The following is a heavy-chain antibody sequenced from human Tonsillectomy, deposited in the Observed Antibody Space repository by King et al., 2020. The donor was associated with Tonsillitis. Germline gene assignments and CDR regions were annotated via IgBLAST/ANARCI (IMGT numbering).Heavy chain of an antibody. J-gene: IGHJ4*02. D-gene: IGHD3-22*01. CDR2: IYISGNT. Sequence: VQLPESGPGLVKPSQTLSLTCTVSGDSINNGGYYWSWIRQPAGKGLEWIGRIYISGNTNYNPSLESRLTISLDTSKNQFSLILRSVTAADTAMYYCARGPYYYDSSGYFDYWGQGTLVAVSS. CDR1: GDSINNGGYY. V-gene: IGHV4-61*02. CDR3: ARGPYYYDSSGYFDY.